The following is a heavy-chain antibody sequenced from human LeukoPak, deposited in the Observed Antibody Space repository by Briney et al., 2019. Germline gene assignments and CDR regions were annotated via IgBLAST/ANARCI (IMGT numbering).Heavy chain of an antibody. CDR1: GDSINSLDL. Sequence: SGTLSLTCTVSGDSINSLDLWSWVRQPPGKGLEWIGEMYLSGTTHSNPSVKSRVTISIDTSKNQFSLKLSSVTAADTAVYYCARGEDSDYWGQGTLVTVSS. V-gene: IGHV4-4*02. CDR2: MYLSGTT. J-gene: IGHJ4*02. CDR3: ARGEDSDY.